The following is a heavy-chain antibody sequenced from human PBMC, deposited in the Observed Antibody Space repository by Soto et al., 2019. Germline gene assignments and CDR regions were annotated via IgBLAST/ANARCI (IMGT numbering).Heavy chain of an antibody. CDR1: GASIRGFY. Sequence: PSETLSLTCTASGASIRGFYWSWIRKSAGKGLEWIGRIYATGTTDYNPSLKSRGMMSVDTSKKQFSLKLRSVTAADTAVYYCVRDGTKTLRDWLDAWGQGISVTVSS. J-gene: IGHJ5*02. V-gene: IGHV4-4*07. CDR2: IYATGTT. CDR3: VRDGTKTLRDWLDA. D-gene: IGHD1-1*01.